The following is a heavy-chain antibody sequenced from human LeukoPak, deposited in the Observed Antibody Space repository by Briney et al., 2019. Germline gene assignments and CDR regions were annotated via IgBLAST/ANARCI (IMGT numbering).Heavy chain of an antibody. CDR2: IAGSGDYT. CDR1: GFTFSTYT. V-gene: IGHV3-23*01. Sequence: PGGSLRLSCEASGFTFSTYTMMWVRQAPGKGLEWVSSIAGSGDYTYYADSVKGRFAISRDNFKNTLYLQMDGLRTEDTAVYYCAKAGVYGYSPDSWGHGTLVTVSS. J-gene: IGHJ5*01. CDR3: AKAGVYGYSPDS. D-gene: IGHD5-24*01.